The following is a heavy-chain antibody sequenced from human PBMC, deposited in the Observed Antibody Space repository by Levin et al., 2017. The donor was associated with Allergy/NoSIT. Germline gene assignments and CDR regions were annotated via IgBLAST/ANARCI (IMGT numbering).Heavy chain of an antibody. Sequence: PGGSLRLSCAASGFTFSSYGMHWVRQAPGKGLEWVAVISYDGSNKYYADSVKGRFTISRDNSKNTLYLQMNSLRAEDTAVYYCAKDGGSGSYYNFDYWGQGTLVTVSS. CDR3: AKDGGSGSYYNFDY. CDR1: GFTFSSYG. V-gene: IGHV3-30*18. J-gene: IGHJ4*02. D-gene: IGHD3-10*01. CDR2: ISYDGSNK.